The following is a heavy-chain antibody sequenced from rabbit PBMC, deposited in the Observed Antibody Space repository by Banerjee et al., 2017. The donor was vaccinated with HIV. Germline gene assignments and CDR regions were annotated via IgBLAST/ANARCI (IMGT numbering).Heavy chain of an antibody. CDR1: GFDFSSYG. CDR3: VRESIYNGDGDDKGFNL. J-gene: IGHJ4*01. Sequence: QEQLVESGGGLVQPGGSLKLSCKASGFDFSSYGVSWVRQAPGKGLEWIGYIDPLFGTTYYANWVNGRFTISSHNAQNTLYLQLNSLTAADTATYFCVRESIYNGDGDDKGFNLWGPGTLVTVS. CDR2: IDPLFGTT. D-gene: IGHD2-1*01. V-gene: IGHV1S47*01.